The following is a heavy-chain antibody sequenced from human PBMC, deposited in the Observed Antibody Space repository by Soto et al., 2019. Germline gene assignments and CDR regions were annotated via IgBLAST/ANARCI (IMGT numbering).Heavy chain of an antibody. J-gene: IGHJ4*02. V-gene: IGHV4-31*03. Sequence: SETLSLTCTVSGGSNSSGGYYWSWIRQHPGKGLEWIGYIYYSGSTYYNPSLKSRVTISVDTSKNQFSLKLTSVTAADTAVYYCAREKITGLFDYWGQGTLVTVSS. D-gene: IGHD2-8*02. CDR3: AREKITGLFDY. CDR1: GGSNSSGGYY. CDR2: IYYSGST.